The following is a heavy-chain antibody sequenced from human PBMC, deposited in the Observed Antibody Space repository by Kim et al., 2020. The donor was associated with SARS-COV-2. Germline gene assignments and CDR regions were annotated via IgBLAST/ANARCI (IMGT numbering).Heavy chain of an antibody. CDR2: ISSSSSTI. Sequence: GGSLRLSCAASGFTFSSYSMNWVRQAPGKGLEWVSYISSSSSTIYYADSVKGRFTISRDNAKNSLYLQMNSLRDEDTAVYYCARDSSPPITMVRGVLEPNWFDPWGQGTLVTVSS. D-gene: IGHD3-10*01. CDR1: GFTFSSYS. J-gene: IGHJ5*02. V-gene: IGHV3-48*02. CDR3: ARDSSPPITMVRGVLEPNWFDP.